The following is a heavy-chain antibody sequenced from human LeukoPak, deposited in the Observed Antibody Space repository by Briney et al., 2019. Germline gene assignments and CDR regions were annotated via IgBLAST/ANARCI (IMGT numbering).Heavy chain of an antibody. J-gene: IGHJ4*02. D-gene: IGHD3-22*01. CDR2: INPNSGGT. CDR3: ARVRDYYDSPFDY. CDR1: GYTFTGYY. Sequence: ASVKVSCKASGYTFTGYYMHWVRQAPGQGLEWMGRINPNSGGTNYAQKFQGRVTMTRDTSISTAYMELSRLRSDDTAVYYCARVRDYYDSPFDYWGRGTLVTVSS. V-gene: IGHV1-2*06.